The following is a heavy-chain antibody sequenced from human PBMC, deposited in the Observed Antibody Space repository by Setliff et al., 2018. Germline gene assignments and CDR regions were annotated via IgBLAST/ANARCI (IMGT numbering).Heavy chain of an antibody. D-gene: IGHD6-19*01. CDR2: IIPISGTT. CDR1: GATFSSYG. J-gene: IGHJ4*02. CDR3: VRSSAPQVVLAADFDF. V-gene: IGHV1-69*05. Sequence: SVKVSCKASGATFSSYGISWVRQAPGQGLEWMAGIIPISGTTEYAQKFQGRLTIITDESTNTAFMQLSSLRPDDTAVYYCVRSSAPQVVLAADFDFWGQGTPVTVSS.